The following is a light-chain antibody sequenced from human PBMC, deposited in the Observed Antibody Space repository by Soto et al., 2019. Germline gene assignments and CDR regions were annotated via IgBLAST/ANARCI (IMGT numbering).Light chain of an antibody. CDR1: SSDDGGYNY. CDR3: SSYTSSSTPVV. CDR2: DVS. J-gene: IGLJ3*02. V-gene: IGLV2-14*01. Sequence: QSVLTQPASVSGSPGQSITISCTGTSSDDGGYNYVSWYQQHPGKAPKLMIYDVSNRPSGVSNRFSGSKSGNTASLTISGLQAEDEADYYCSSYTSSSTPVVFGGGTQLTVL.